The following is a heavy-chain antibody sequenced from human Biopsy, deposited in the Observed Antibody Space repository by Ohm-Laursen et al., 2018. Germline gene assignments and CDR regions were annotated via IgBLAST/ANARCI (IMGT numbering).Heavy chain of an antibody. V-gene: IGHV3-33*06. D-gene: IGHD3-22*01. Sequence: SLRLSCSASGVTFTRYGWHWVRQAPGKGLEWVAVIWYDGKNKYYADSVRGRFTISRDNAKNTLYLQMNSLRVEDTAVYYCAKDWTSQYYYDSMDDYWGQGTLVTVSS. CDR2: IWYDGKNK. CDR1: GVTFTRYG. J-gene: IGHJ4*02. CDR3: AKDWTSQYYYDSMDDY.